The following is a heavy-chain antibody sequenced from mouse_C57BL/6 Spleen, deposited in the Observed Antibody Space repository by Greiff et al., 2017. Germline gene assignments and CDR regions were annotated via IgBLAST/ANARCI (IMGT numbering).Heavy chain of an antibody. CDR3: ARSSYGFSY. CDR2: IYPGDGDT. Sequence: HVQLQQSGPELVKPGASVKISCKASGYAFSSSWMNWVKQRPGKGLEWIGRIYPGDGDTNYNGKFKGKATLTADKSSSTAYMQLSSLTSEDSAVYFCARSSYGFSYWGQGTLVTVSA. J-gene: IGHJ3*01. D-gene: IGHD1-1*01. CDR1: GYAFSSSW. V-gene: IGHV1-82*01.